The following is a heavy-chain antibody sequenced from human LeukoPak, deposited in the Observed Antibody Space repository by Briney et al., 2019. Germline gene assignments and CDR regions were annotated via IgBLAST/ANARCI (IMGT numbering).Heavy chain of an antibody. V-gene: IGHV4-4*07. D-gene: IGHD1-1*01. Sequence: SETLSLTCPVSGGSISSYYWSWIRQPAGKGLEWIGRIYTSGSTNYNPSLKSRVTISVDTSKKQFFLKLSSVTDADTAVYYCARETDEGTFDYWGQGTLVTVSS. J-gene: IGHJ4*02. CDR3: ARETDEGTFDY. CDR1: GGSISSYY. CDR2: IYTSGST.